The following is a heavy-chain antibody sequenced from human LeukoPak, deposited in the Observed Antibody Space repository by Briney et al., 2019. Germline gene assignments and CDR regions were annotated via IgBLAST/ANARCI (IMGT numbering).Heavy chain of an antibody. CDR1: GFSISSYA. CDR3: ARGDYYGSGSYPYYFDY. Sequence: GGSLRLSCAASGFSISSYAMYWVRQAPGKGLEWMTVISYDGSNKYYADPVRGRFTLSRDTSKNTLYVQMSSLRAEDTAVYYCARGDYYGSGSYPYYFDYWGQGTLVTVSS. CDR2: ISYDGSNK. V-gene: IGHV3-30-3*01. J-gene: IGHJ4*02. D-gene: IGHD3-10*01.